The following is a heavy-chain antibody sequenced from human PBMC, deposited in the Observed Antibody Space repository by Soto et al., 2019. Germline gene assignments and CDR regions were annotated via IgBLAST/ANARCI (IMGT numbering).Heavy chain of an antibody. CDR3: ATRAGVTQINNYFDS. CDR1: GGSITISSYY. D-gene: IGHD5-18*01. Sequence: SETLSLTCTVSGGSITISSYYWGWIRQPPGKGLEWIGTIFHGGTTYYNPSLKSRVAISVDTSKNQFSLNLRSVTAADMAMYYCATRAGVTQINNYFDSWGPGTLVTVSS. CDR2: IFHGGTT. J-gene: IGHJ5*01. V-gene: IGHV4-39*01.